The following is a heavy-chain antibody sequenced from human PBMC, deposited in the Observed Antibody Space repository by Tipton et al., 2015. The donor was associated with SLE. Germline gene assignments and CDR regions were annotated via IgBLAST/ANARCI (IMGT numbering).Heavy chain of an antibody. CDR2: IYYSGST. V-gene: IGHV4-59*01. J-gene: IGHJ6*02. CDR1: GGSISSYY. CDR3: ARDDLFYGMDV. Sequence: TLSLTCTVSGGSISSYYWSWIRQPPGKGLEWIGYIYYSGSTNYNPSLKSRVTISVDTSKNQCSLKLSSVTAADTAVYYCARDDLFYGMDVWGQGTTVTVSS.